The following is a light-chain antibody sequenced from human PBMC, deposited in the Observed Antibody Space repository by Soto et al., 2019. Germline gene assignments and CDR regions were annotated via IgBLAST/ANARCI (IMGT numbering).Light chain of an antibody. J-gene: IGKJ1*01. Sequence: EIVLTQSPGTLSLSPGERATLSCRASQTVTSNYLAWYQRKPGQAPRLLIYGASSRATDIPDRFSGSGSGTDSTLTITRLEPEDFAVYFSQQYAGSPSTFGHGTKVEIK. CDR2: GAS. V-gene: IGKV3-20*01. CDR3: QQYAGSPST. CDR1: QTVTSNY.